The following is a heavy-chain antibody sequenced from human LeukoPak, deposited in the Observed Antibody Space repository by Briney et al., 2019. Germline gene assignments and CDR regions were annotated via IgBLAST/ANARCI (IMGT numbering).Heavy chain of an antibody. V-gene: IGHV1-18*01. CDR1: GYTFTSYG. CDR2: ISAYNGNT. J-gene: IGHJ4*02. CDR3: ARAYYYDTSDYYIFDH. Sequence: ASVKVSCKASGYTFTSYGISWVRQAPGQGLEWMGWISAYNGNTNYAQKLQGRVTMTTDTSTSTAYMELRSLRSDDTAVYYCARAYYYDTSDYYIFDHWGQGTLVTVSS. D-gene: IGHD3-22*01.